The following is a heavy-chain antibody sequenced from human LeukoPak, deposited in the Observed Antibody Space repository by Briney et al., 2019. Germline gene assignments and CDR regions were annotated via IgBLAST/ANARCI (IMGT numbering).Heavy chain of an antibody. CDR1: GFTFSSYS. V-gene: IGHV3-21*01. CDR2: ISSSSSYI. CDR3: ARASSGWYEGIDY. Sequence: GGSLRLSCAASGFTFSSYSMNWVRQAPGKGLEWVSSISSSSSYIYYADSVKGRFAISRDNAKNSLYLQMNSLRAEDTAVYYCARASSGWYEGIDYWGQGTLVTVSS. D-gene: IGHD6-19*01. J-gene: IGHJ4*02.